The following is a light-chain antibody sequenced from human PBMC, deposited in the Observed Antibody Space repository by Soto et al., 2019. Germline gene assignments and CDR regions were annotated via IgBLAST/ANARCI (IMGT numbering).Light chain of an antibody. CDR1: QSVGNN. J-gene: IGKJ4*01. CDR3: QQYSNWPLT. V-gene: IGKV3-15*01. CDR2: GAS. Sequence: EIVMTQSPATLSVSPGERATLSCRASQSVGNNLAWYRQKSGQAPRLLIYGASTRATGIPARLSGRGSGTEFTLAIDSLLSDDLAVYLCQQYSNWPLTSGGGTKVEIK.